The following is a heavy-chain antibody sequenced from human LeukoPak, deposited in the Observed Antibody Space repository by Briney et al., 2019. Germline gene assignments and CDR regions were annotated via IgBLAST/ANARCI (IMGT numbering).Heavy chain of an antibody. CDR3: ARGQLVWAGYFDL. J-gene: IGHJ2*01. CDR1: GFTFSSYD. CDR2: IGIAGDT. D-gene: IGHD1-1*01. V-gene: IGHV3-13*01. Sequence: GGSLRLSCAASGFTFSSYDIHWVRQVTGKGLEWVSAIGIAGDTYYLDSVKGRFTISRENAKNSLYLQMNSLRVGDTAVYYCARGQLVWAGYFDLWGRGTLVTVSS.